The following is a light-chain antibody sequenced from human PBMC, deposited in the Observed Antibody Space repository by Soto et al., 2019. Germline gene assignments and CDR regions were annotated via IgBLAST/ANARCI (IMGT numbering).Light chain of an antibody. CDR1: NSNIGNNY. V-gene: IGLV1-51*01. Sequence: QSVLTQPPSVSAAPGQKVTISCSGSNSNIGNNYVSWYQQLPGSAPKLLIYDNNQRPSVIPDRFSASKSGTSATLAISGLQTGDDADYFCGTWDISLSANVFGTGTKLTVL. CDR2: DNN. CDR3: GTWDISLSANV. J-gene: IGLJ1*01.